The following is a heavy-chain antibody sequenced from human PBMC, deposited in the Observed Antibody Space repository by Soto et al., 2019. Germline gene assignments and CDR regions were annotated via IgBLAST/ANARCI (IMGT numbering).Heavy chain of an antibody. D-gene: IGHD2-15*01. J-gene: IGHJ6*02. Sequence: QVQLVESGGGVVQPGRSLRLSCAASGFTFSSYGMHWVRQAPGKGLEWVAGIWYDGSNKYYADSVKGRFTISRDNSKNTLYLQMNSLRAEDTAVYYCARVKIVVVVAATEPFGMDVWCQGTTVTVSS. V-gene: IGHV3-33*01. CDR1: GFTFSSYG. CDR3: ARVKIVVVVAATEPFGMDV. CDR2: IWYDGSNK.